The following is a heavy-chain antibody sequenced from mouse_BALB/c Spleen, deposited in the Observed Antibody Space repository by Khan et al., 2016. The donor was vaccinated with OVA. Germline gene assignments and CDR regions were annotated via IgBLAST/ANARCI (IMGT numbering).Heavy chain of an antibody. J-gene: IGHJ3*01. V-gene: IGHV3-2*02. CDR1: GYSITSDYA. CDR3: ARWFAY. CDR2: IPYSGST. Sequence: EVKLEESGPGLVKPSQSLSLTCTVTGYSITSDYAWNWIRQFPGNKLEWMGYIPYSGSTSYNPSLKSRISITRDSSKNQFFLHLNSVTSEDTATYYCARWFAYWGQGTLVTVSA.